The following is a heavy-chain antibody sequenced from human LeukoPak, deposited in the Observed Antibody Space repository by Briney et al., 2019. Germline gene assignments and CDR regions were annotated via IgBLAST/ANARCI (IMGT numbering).Heavy chain of an antibody. CDR2: ISGSGGST. V-gene: IGHV3-23*01. J-gene: IGHJ4*02. D-gene: IGHD5-24*01. CDR1: GFTFSSHA. CDR3: AKDPKSIEMATRYFDY. Sequence: GGSLILSGAASGFTFSSHAMSWVRQAPGKGLEWVSAISGSGGSTYYADSVKGRFTISRDNSKNTLYLQMNSLRAEDTAVYYCAKDPKSIEMATRYFDYWGQGTLVTVSS.